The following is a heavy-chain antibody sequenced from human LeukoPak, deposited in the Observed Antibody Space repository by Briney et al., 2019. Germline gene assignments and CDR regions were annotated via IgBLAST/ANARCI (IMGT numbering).Heavy chain of an antibody. J-gene: IGHJ3*02. CDR2: ISGTSSII. CDR3: GRGTWDCDRIFDI. Sequence: GGSLRDSCEASGFAFSSYSMNWVRQAPGKGLEWVSYISGTSSIIYYADSVKGRFTISRDNAKNSLYLQMNSLRDEDTAVYFCGRGTWDCDRIFDIWGQGTMVTVSS. D-gene: IGHD2-15*01. V-gene: IGHV3-48*02. CDR1: GFAFSSYS.